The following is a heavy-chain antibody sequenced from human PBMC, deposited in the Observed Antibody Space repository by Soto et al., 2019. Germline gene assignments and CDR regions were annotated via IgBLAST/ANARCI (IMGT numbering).Heavy chain of an antibody. J-gene: IGHJ4*02. CDR2: INHSGST. D-gene: IGHD3-22*01. V-gene: IGHV4-34*01. Sequence: PSETLSLTCAVYGGSFSGYYWSWIRQPPGKGLEWIGEINHSGSTNYNPSLKSRVTISVDTSKNQFSLKLSSVTAADTAVYYCARDRRSYYSDGSGLDFWGQGTLVTVSS. CDR3: ARDRRSYYSDGSGLDF. CDR1: GGSFSGYY.